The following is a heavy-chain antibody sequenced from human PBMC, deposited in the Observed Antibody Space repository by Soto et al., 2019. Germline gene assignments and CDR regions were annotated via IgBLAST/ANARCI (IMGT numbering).Heavy chain of an antibody. V-gene: IGHV3-48*02. D-gene: IGHD2-21*02. CDR1: GFTFSSCS. CDR3: ARVKVVTATDF. Sequence: GGSLRLSCAASGFTFSSCSMNWVRQAPGKGLEWVSYISSSSSTIYYADSVKGRFTISRDNAKNSLYLQMHSLRDGDTAVYNCARVKVVTATDFWGQGTLVTVSS. CDR2: ISSSSSTI. J-gene: IGHJ4*02.